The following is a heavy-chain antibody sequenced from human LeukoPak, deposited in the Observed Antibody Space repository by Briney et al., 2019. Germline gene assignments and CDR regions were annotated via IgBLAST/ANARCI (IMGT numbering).Heavy chain of an antibody. D-gene: IGHD4-23*01. CDR3: TTLGDYGGNSY. Sequence: PGGSLRLSCAASGFTFSGSAMHWVRQASGKGLEWVGRIRGKVYSYATAYAASVKGRFTNSRDDSKNTAYLQMNSLKTEDTAMYYCTTLGDYGGNSYWGQGTLVTVSS. J-gene: IGHJ4*02. CDR2: IRGKVYSYAT. V-gene: IGHV3-73*01. CDR1: GFTFSGSA.